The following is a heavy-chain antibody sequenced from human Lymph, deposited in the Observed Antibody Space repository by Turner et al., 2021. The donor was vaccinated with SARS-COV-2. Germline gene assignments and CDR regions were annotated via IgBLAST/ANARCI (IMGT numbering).Heavy chain of an antibody. J-gene: IGHJ6*02. Sequence: VQLVQSGTAVKKPGSSVKVSCKASGGTFSSHVISWVRQAPGQGLEWMGGIIPMFGTANYEQKFQGRVTITADESTSTAYMELSSLRSDDTAVYYCARVGSSVVPYYYYGMDVWGQGTTVTVSS. D-gene: IGHD3-22*01. CDR2: IIPMFGTA. CDR1: GGTFSSHV. V-gene: IGHV1-69*01. CDR3: ARVGSSVVPYYYYGMDV.